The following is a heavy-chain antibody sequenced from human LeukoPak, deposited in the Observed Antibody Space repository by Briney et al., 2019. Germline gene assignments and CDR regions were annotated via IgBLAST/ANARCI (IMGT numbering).Heavy chain of an antibody. CDR1: GDSVSSNNVA. V-gene: IGHV6-1*01. J-gene: IGHJ5*02. CDR2: TYYRSKWYN. CDR3: ARVLGSGWSNWFDP. Sequence: SQTLSLTCAISGDSVSSNNVAWIWIRQSPSRGLGWLGRTYYRSKWYNDYAVSVKSRITINPDTSKNQFSLQLNSVTPEDMAVYYCARVLGSGWSNWFDPWGQGTLVTVSS. D-gene: IGHD6-19*01.